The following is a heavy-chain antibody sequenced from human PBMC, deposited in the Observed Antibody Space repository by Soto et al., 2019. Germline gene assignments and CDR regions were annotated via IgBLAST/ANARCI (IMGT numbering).Heavy chain of an antibody. D-gene: IGHD6-13*01. J-gene: IGHJ6*02. Sequence: GASVKVSCKASGYTFTSYAMHWVRQAPGQRLEWMGWINAGNGNTKYSQKFQGRVTITRDTSASTAYMELSSLRSEDTAVYYCARVAAAAGSYYYYYGMDVWGQGTTVTVSS. CDR3: ARVAAAAGSYYYYYGMDV. CDR1: GYTFTSYA. V-gene: IGHV1-3*01. CDR2: INAGNGNT.